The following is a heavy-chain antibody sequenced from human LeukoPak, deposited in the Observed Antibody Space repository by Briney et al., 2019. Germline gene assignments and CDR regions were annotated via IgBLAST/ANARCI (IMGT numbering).Heavy chain of an antibody. CDR1: GFTFSNYS. CDR2: ISSSSSYI. V-gene: IGHV3-21*01. D-gene: IGHD2-15*01. J-gene: IGHJ3*02. CDR3: AREYCSGGSCYSDAFDI. Sequence: GGSLRLSCAASGFTFSNYSMNWVRQAPGKGLEWVSSISSSSSYIYYADSVKGRFTISRDNAKNSLYLQMNSLRAEDTAVYYCAREYCSGGSCYSDAFDIWGQETMVTVFS.